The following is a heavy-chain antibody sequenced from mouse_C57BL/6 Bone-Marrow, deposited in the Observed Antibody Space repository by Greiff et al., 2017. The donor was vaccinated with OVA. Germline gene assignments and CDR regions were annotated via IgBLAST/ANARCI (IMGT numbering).Heavy chain of an antibody. V-gene: IGHV1-69*01. CDR2: IDPSDSYT. CDR3: ARLGSLPGGDY. Sequence: LQQPGAELVMPGASVKLSCKASGYTFTSYWMHWVKQRPGQGLEWIGEIDPSDSYTNYNQKFKGKSTLTVDKSSSTAYMQLSSLTSEDSAVYYCARLGSLPGGDYWGQGTSVTVSS. J-gene: IGHJ4*01. D-gene: IGHD4-1*01. CDR1: GYTFTSYW.